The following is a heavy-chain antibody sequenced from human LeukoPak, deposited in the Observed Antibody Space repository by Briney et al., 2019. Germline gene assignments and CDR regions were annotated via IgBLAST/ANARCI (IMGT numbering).Heavy chain of an antibody. Sequence: GGSLRLSCAASGFTFSSYSMNWVRQAPGKGLEWVSSISSSSSYIYYADSVKGRFTISRDNAKNSLCLQMNSLRAEDTAVYYCARVVAVAGRAFDIWGQGTMVTVSS. V-gene: IGHV3-21*01. D-gene: IGHD6-19*01. CDR2: ISSSSSYI. J-gene: IGHJ3*02. CDR3: ARVVAVAGRAFDI. CDR1: GFTFSSYS.